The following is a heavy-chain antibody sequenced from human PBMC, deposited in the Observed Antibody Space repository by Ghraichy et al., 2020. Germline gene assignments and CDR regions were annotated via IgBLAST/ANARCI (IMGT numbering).Heavy chain of an antibody. CDR2: TKNDGSEK. CDR3: VTRRGDN. CDR1: GFDFSGYW. Sequence: GGSLRLSCTASGFDFSGYWMSWVRQAPGKGLEWVANTKNDGSEKYYVDSMEGRFTISRDNAKNSLFLQMNSLRAEDTAIYYCVTRRGDNWGQGTLVTVSS. J-gene: IGHJ4*02. V-gene: IGHV3-7*01.